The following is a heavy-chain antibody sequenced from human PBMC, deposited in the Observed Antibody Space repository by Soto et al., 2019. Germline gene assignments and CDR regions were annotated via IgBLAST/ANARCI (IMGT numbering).Heavy chain of an antibody. J-gene: IGHJ4*02. Sequence: GSVKESFKASGYIVTTYYMHLVRQAPGQGLEWMGIINPSGGSTIYAQKLQGRVTMTRYTSRSTVYMELRSLRSADTALYYCARGWATIFEVATVPFDYWGQGTLVTVSS. V-gene: IGHV1-46*04. CDR2: INPSGGST. CDR1: GYIVTTYY. CDR3: ARGWATIFEVATVPFDY. D-gene: IGHD3-3*01.